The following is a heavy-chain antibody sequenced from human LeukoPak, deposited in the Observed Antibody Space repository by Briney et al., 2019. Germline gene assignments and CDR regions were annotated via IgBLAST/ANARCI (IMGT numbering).Heavy chain of an antibody. Sequence: GSLRLSCAASGFTFSSYGMHWVRQAPGKGLEWVAVIWYDGSNKYYADSVKGRFTISRDNSKNTLYLQMNSLRAEDTAVYYCARDISRHTYYLDYWGRGTLVTVSS. J-gene: IGHJ4*02. CDR3: ARDISRHTYYLDY. CDR2: IWYDGSNK. D-gene: IGHD1-1*01. CDR1: GFTFSSYG. V-gene: IGHV3-33*01.